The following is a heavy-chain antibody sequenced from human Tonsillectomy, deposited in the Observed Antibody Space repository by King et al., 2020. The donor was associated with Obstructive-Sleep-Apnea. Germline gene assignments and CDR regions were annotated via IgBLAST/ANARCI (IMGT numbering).Heavy chain of an antibody. CDR3: ARDNFHDNSLLYAMDV. V-gene: IGHV3-30*04. CDR2: ISYDVTEN. D-gene: IGHD1-1*01. CDR1: GFAFSFYT. J-gene: IGHJ6*02. Sequence: VQLVESGGGVVQPGRSLRLSCAASGFAFSFYTMYWVRQAPGKGLEWVALISYDVTENYYGDSVKGRFTISRHNYKDILYLQMNSLRAEDSAVYFCARDNFHDNSLLYAMDVWGQGTTVTVSS.